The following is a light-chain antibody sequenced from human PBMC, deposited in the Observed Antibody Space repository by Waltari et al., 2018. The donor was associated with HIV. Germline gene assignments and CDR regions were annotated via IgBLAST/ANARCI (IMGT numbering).Light chain of an antibody. CDR3: GSYSPGSALVV. J-gene: IGLJ3*02. CDR2: SVI. CDR1: ISDIGTYDH. Sequence: QSALTQPASVSGSPGQSITITCTGAISDIGTYDHVSWYQQHPGRAPKLLIYSVIHRPSGVSNRFSASKSGNTASLTISGLQSDDEADYYCGSYSPGSALVVFGGGTKVTVL. V-gene: IGLV2-14*03.